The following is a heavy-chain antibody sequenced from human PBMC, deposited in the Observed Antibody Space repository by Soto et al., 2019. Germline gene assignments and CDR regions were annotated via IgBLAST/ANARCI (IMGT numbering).Heavy chain of an antibody. V-gene: IGHV3-7*01. CDR3: ASGRGCSTACPNVDY. CDR2: IKQDGSEK. D-gene: IGHD2-2*01. Sequence: EVKLVESGGGLVQPGGSLRLSCAASGFTFSSYWMSWVRQAPGKGLEWVANIKQDGSEKYYVDSVKGRFTMSRANAKNSLYLQMHRLRAADTAVYYCASGRGCSTACPNVDYWGQRTLVNVSS. CDR1: GFTFSSYW. J-gene: IGHJ4*02.